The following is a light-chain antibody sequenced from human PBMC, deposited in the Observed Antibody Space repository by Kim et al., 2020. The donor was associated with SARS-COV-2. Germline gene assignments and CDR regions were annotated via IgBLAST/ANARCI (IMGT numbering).Light chain of an antibody. CDR1: KLGDKY. V-gene: IGLV3-1*01. CDR2: RDN. J-gene: IGLJ1*01. CDR3: QAWDSSIYV. Sequence: SYELTQPPSVSVSPGQTASITCSGDKLGDKYASWYQQKPGQSPVVVIFRDNRRPSGIPERFSGSNSGNTATLTISATQAMDEADYYCQAWDSSIYVFGTGTKVTVL.